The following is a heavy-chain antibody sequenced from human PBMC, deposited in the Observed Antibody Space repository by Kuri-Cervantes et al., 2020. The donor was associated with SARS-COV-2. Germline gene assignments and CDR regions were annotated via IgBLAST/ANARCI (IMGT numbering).Heavy chain of an antibody. D-gene: IGHD3-9*01. CDR1: GFTFSSYW. J-gene: IGHJ4*02. CDR2: IKQDGSEK. CDR3: AKGKDYDILTGYYGGYYFDY. V-gene: IGHV3-7*01. Sequence: GGSLRLSCAASGFTFSSYWMSWVRQAPGKGLEWVANIKQDGSEKYYVDSVKGRFTISRDNSKNTLYLQMNSLRAEDTAVYYCAKGKDYDILTGYYGGYYFDYWGQGTLVTVSS.